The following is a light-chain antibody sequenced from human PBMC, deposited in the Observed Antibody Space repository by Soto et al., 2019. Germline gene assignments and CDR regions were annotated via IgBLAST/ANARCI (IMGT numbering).Light chain of an antibody. CDR1: QSFSSSY. J-gene: IGKJ2*01. CDR2: GAS. V-gene: IGKV3-20*01. CDR3: QQYGSSYT. Sequence: EIVLTQSPGTLSLSPGERATLSCRASQSFSSSYLAWYQQKPGQAPRLLIYGASSRATGIPDRFSGSGSGTVFTLTISRLEPEDFAVYYCQQYGSSYTFGQGTKLEIK.